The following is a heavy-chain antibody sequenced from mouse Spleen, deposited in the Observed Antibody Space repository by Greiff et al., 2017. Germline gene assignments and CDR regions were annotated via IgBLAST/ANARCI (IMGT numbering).Heavy chain of an antibody. J-gene: IGHJ2*01. CDR3: AKDHYYGSPYFDY. V-gene: IGHV1-20*01. CDR2: INPYNGDT. CDR1: GYSFTGYF. Sequence: VQLQQSGPELVKPGDSVKISCKASGYSFTGYFMNWVMQSHGKSLEWIGRINPYNGDTFYNQKFKGKATLTVDKSSSTAHMELRSLTSEDSAVYYCAKDHYYGSPYFDYWGQGTTLTVSS. D-gene: IGHD1-1*01.